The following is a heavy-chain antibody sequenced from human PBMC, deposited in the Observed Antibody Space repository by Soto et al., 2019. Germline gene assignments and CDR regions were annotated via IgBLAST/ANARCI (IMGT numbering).Heavy chain of an antibody. CDR1: GFTFSSYA. CDR2: ISGSGGST. CDR3: AKDIHYDYIWGSYLDY. J-gene: IGHJ4*02. V-gene: IGHV3-23*01. D-gene: IGHD3-16*02. Sequence: GGSLRLSCAASGFTFSSYAMSWVRQAPGKGLEWVSAISGSGGSTYYADSVKGRFTISRDNSKNTLYLQMNSLRAEDTAVYYCAKDIHYDYIWGSYLDYWGQGTLLTVSS.